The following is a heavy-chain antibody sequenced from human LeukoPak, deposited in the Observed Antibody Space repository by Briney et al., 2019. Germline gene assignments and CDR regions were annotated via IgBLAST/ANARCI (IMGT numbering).Heavy chain of an antibody. CDR2: TYYRSKWYN. J-gene: IGHJ6*02. CDR1: GDSVSSNSAA. CDR3: ASSGYSGTWWGYGMDV. V-gene: IGHV6-1*01. Sequence: SQTLSLTCAISGDSVSSNSAAWNWIRQSPSRGLEWLGRTYYRSKWYNDYAVSVKSRITINPDTSKNQFSLQLNSVTPEDTAVYYCASSGYSGTWWGYGMDVWGQGTTVTVSS. D-gene: IGHD5-12*01.